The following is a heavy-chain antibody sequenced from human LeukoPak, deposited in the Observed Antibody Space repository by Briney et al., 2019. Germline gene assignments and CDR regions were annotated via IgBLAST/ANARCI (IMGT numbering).Heavy chain of an antibody. CDR3: ARRYCGGDCYSPYYYYYMDV. CDR2: ISAYNGDT. D-gene: IGHD2-21*02. J-gene: IGHJ6*03. Sequence: APVKVSCKASGYTFSSYDINWVRQAPGQGLEWLGWISAYNGDTKYAQSLQGRITLTTDTSTNTAYMELRSLRSDDTAVYYCARRYCGGDCYSPYYYYYMDVWGKGTTVTISS. V-gene: IGHV1-18*01. CDR1: GYTFSSYD.